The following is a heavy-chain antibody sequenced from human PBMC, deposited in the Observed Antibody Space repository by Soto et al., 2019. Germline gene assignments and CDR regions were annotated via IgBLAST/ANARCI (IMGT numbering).Heavy chain of an antibody. V-gene: IGHV4-34*01. CDR1: GGSFSGYY. Sequence: PSETLSLTCAVYGGSFSGYYWSWIRQPPGKGLEWIGEINHSGSTNYNPSLKSRVTISVDTSKNQFSLKLSSVTAADTAVYYCARGVTVAGTGRYYYYGMDVWGQGTAVTVSS. D-gene: IGHD6-19*01. CDR2: INHSGST. J-gene: IGHJ6*02. CDR3: ARGVTVAGTGRYYYYGMDV.